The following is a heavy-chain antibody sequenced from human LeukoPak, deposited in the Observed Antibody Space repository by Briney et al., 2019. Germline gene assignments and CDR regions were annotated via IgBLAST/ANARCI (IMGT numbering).Heavy chain of an antibody. V-gene: IGHV3-11*01. D-gene: IGHD3-16*02. CDR3: AREKPLYDYVWGSYLDY. Sequence: GGALRLSCAASGFTFSDYYMSWIRQAPGKGLEWVSYISSSGSTIYYADSVKGRFTISKDNAKNSLYLQMNSLRAEDTAVYYCAREKPLYDYVWGSYLDYWGQGTLVTVSS. CDR2: ISSSGSTI. CDR1: GFTFSDYY. J-gene: IGHJ4*02.